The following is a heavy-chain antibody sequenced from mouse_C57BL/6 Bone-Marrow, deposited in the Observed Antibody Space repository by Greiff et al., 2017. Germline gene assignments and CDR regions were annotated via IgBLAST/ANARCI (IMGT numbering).Heavy chain of an antibody. V-gene: IGHV1-69*01. CDR1: GYTFTSYW. D-gene: IGHD2-2*01. CDR3: ARDGYSGAWFAY. Sequence: QVQLQQPGPELVMPGASVKMSCKASGYTFTSYWMNWVKQRPGQGLEWIGEIDPEDSYTNYNQKFKGKSTLTVDKSSSTAYMQLSSLTSEDSAVYYCARDGYSGAWFAYWGQGTLITVSA. J-gene: IGHJ3*01. CDR2: IDPEDSYT.